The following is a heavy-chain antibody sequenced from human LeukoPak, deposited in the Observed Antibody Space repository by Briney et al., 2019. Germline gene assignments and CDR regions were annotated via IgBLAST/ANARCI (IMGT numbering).Heavy chain of an antibody. D-gene: IGHD6-19*01. CDR3: ARGPPSSSGWYRLLRRIDY. J-gene: IGHJ4*02. Sequence: ASETLSLTCTVSGGSISSGSYYWSWIRQPPGKGLEWIGEINHSGSTNYNPSLKSRVTISVDTSKNQFSLKLSSVTAADTAVYYCARGPPSSSGWYRLLRRIDYWGQGTLVTVSS. CDR2: INHSGST. CDR1: GGSISSGSYY. V-gene: IGHV4-39*07.